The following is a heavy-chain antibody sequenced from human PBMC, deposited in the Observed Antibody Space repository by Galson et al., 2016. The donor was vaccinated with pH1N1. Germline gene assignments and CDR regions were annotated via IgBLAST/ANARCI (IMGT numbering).Heavy chain of an antibody. V-gene: IGHV3-7*01. D-gene: IGHD6-6*01. Sequence: SLRLSCAASGFTFSTYWMNWVRQAPAKGLEWVANINQDGSKIYYVDSVKGRFTISRDNAKNSLYLQMNSLRAEDTAVYYCAKQLVVDWGQGTLVTVSS. J-gene: IGHJ4*02. CDR3: AKQLVVD. CDR2: INQDGSKI. CDR1: GFTFSTYW.